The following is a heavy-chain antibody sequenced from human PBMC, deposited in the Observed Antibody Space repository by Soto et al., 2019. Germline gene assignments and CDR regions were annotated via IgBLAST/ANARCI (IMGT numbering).Heavy chain of an antibody. D-gene: IGHD2-15*01. V-gene: IGHV3-30*18. J-gene: IGHJ4*02. CDR3: AKVVGFGRGGSCYPPGY. CDR2: ISYDGSNK. CDR1: GFTFSSYG. Sequence: GGSLRLSCAASGFTFSSYGMHWVRQAPGKGLEWVAVISYDGSNKYYADSVKGRFTISRDNSKNTLYLQMNSLRAEDTAVYYCAKVVGFGRGGSCYPPGYGGRGPQVPFSS.